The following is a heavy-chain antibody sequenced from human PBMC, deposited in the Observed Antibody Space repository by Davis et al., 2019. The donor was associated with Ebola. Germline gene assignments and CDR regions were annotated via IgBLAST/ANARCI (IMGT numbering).Heavy chain of an antibody. J-gene: IGHJ4*02. CDR2: IHYSGST. D-gene: IGHD1-7*01. CDR3: ARTDENYSYYFDD. V-gene: IGHV4-39*01. CDR1: GGSISSSSYY. Sequence: MPSETLSLTCTVSGGSISSSSYYWVYIRQPPGKGLEWIGSIHYSGSTYYNPSLKSRVTISVDTSKNQFSLKVSSVTAADTAVYYCARTDENYSYYFDDWGQGTLVTVSS.